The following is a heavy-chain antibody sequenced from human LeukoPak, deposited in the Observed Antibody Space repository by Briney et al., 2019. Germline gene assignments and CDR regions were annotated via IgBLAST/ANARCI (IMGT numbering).Heavy chain of an antibody. J-gene: IGHJ5*02. D-gene: IGHD2-2*01. CDR1: GGSISSSSYY. CDR3: ARRGIPTARGWFDP. Sequence: SETLSLTCTVSGGSISSSSYYWGWIRQPPGKGLEWIGSIYYSGSTYYNPSLKSRVTISVDMSKNQFSLKLRSMTAADTAVYYCARRGIPTARGWFDPWGQGTLVTVSS. V-gene: IGHV4-39*07. CDR2: IYYSGST.